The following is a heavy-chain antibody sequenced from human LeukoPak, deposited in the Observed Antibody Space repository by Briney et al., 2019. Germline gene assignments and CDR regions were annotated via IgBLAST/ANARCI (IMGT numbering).Heavy chain of an antibody. CDR3: ERGAPYYYDSSGYSDY. D-gene: IGHD3-22*01. Sequence: ASVKVSCKASGYTFTSYGISWVRQAPGQGLEWMGWISAYNGNTNYAQKLQGRVTMTTDTSTSTAYMELRSLRSDDTAVYYCERGAPYYYDSSGYSDYWGQGTLVTVSS. CDR2: ISAYNGNT. V-gene: IGHV1-18*01. CDR1: GYTFTSYG. J-gene: IGHJ4*02.